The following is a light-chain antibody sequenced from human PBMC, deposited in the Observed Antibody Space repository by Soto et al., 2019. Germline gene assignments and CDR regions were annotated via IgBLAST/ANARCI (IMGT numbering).Light chain of an antibody. Sequence: EIVLTQSPGTLSLSPGERATLSCRASQSVSSSYLAWYQQKPGQAPRLLIYGASSRATGIPDRFSGSGSGTDFTLTISSLEPEDFAVYYCQQRSNWPPGLTFGGGTKVEI. CDR3: QQRSNWPPGLT. CDR1: QSVSSSY. CDR2: GAS. V-gene: IGKV3D-20*02. J-gene: IGKJ4*01.